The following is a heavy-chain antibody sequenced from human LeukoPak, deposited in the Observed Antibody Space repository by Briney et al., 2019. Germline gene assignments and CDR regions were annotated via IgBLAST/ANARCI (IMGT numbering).Heavy chain of an antibody. CDR2: IYSAGST. J-gene: IGHJ6*02. Sequence: GGSLRLSCAASGFTVGNNYMSWVRQAPGKGLEWVSLIYSAGSTYYADSVRGGFTISRDSSKNTLFLQLNSLRAEDTAVYYCATFSHKGVWGQGTTVTVS. CDR1: GFTVGNNY. V-gene: IGHV3-53*01. CDR3: ATFSHKGV.